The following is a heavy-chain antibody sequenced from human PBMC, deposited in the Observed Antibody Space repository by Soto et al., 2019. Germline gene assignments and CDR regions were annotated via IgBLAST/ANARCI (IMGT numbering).Heavy chain of an antibody. Sequence: GGSLRLSCAASGFTFSSYSMNWVRQAPGKGLEWVSSISSSSSYIYYADSVKGRFTISRDNAKNSLYLQMNSLRAEDTAVYYCAGDGFRLLDRDYYYYYGMDIWGQGTTVTVSS. J-gene: IGHJ6*02. CDR1: GFTFSSYS. CDR2: ISSSSSYI. V-gene: IGHV3-21*01. CDR3: AGDGFRLLDRDYYYYYGMDI. D-gene: IGHD2-2*02.